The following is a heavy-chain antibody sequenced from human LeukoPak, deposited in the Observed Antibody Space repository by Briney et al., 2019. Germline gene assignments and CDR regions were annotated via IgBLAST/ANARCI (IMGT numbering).Heavy chain of an antibody. V-gene: IGHV3-23*01. J-gene: IGHJ4*02. CDR2: ISGSGGST. CDR3: AKDMYSSSYYFDY. CDR1: GFTFSGYA. D-gene: IGHD6-13*01. Sequence: GGSLRLSCAASGFTFSGYAMSWVRQAPGKGLEWVSAISGSGGSTYYADSVKGRFTISRDNSKNTLYLQMNSLRAEDTAVYYCAKDMYSSSYYFDYWGQGTLVTVSS.